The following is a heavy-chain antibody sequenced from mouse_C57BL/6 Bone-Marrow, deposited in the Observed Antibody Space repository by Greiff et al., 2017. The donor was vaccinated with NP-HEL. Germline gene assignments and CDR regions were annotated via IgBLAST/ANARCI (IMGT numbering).Heavy chain of an antibody. CDR3: AGYSASTGTRAMDY. Sequence: VQGVESGAELAKPGASVKLSCKASGYTFTSYWMHWVKQRPGQGLEWIGYINPSSGYTKYNQKFKDKATLTADKSSSTAYMQLSSLTYEDAAVYYCAGYSASTGTRAMDYWGQGTSVTVSS. V-gene: IGHV1-7*01. J-gene: IGHJ4*01. D-gene: IGHD4-1*02. CDR1: GYTFTSYW. CDR2: INPSSGYT.